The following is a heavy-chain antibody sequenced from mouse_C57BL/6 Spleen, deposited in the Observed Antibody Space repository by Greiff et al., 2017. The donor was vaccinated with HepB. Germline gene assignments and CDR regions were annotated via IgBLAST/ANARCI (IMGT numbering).Heavy chain of an antibody. J-gene: IGHJ2*01. V-gene: IGHV1-53*01. CDR1: GYTFTSYW. Sequence: QVQLQQSGTELVQPGASVKLSCKASGYTFTSYWMHWVKQRPGQGLEWIGNINPSNGGTNYNEKFKSKATLTVDKSSSTAYMQLSSLTSEDSAVYYCARSPLYGRGGFDYWGQGTTLTVSS. D-gene: IGHD1-1*01. CDR2: INPSNGGT. CDR3: ARSPLYGRGGFDY.